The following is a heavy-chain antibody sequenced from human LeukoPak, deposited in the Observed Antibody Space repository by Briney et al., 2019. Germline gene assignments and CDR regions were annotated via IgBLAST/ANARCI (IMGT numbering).Heavy chain of an antibody. Sequence: ASVKVSCRASGYTFTGYYMHWVRQAPGQGLEWMGWINPNSGGTNYAQKFQGRVTMTRDTSISTAYMELSRLRSDDTAVYCCARDHGGRQLVPGDYWGQGTLVTVSS. CDR3: ARDHGGRQLVPGDY. D-gene: IGHD6-6*01. CDR1: GYTFTGYY. V-gene: IGHV1-2*02. J-gene: IGHJ4*02. CDR2: INPNSGGT.